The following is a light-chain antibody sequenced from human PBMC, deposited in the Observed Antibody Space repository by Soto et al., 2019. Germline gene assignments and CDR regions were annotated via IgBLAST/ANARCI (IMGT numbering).Light chain of an antibody. V-gene: IGKV3-11*01. CDR3: QQRSNWPRPIT. CDR1: RSLTNNY. J-gene: IGKJ5*01. Sequence: EVVLTQSPGALSLSPGERATLSCRASRSLTNNYFAWYQQKPGQAPRLLIYDASNRATGIPARFSGSGSGTDFTLTISSLEPEDFAVYYCQQRSNWPRPITFGQGTRLEIK. CDR2: DAS.